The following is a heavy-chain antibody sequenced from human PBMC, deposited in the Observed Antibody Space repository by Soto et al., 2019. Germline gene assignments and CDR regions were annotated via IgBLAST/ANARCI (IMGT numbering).Heavy chain of an antibody. V-gene: IGHV4-39*01. CDR3: ARHFGNSCYYEFFQH. Sequence: QLQLQESGPGLVKPSETLSLTCPVSGGSISSSSYYWGWIRQPPGKGLEWIGSIYYSGNTYHNPSLNSRVTVSVDTSKNQFSLKLSSVTAADTAVYYCARHFGNSCYYEFFQHWGQGTLVTVSS. CDR1: GGSISSSSYY. J-gene: IGHJ1*01. D-gene: IGHD5-12*01. CDR2: IYYSGNT.